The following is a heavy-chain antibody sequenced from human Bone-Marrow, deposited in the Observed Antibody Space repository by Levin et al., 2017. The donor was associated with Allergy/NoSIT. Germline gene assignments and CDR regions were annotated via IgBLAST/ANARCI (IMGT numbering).Heavy chain of an antibody. V-gene: IGHV3-30*03. Sequence: GESLKISCAASGFTFSSYGMHWVRQAPGKGLEWVAVISYDGSNKYYADSVKGRFTISRDNSKNTLYLQMNSLRAEDTAVYYCARKGPYCSGGSCYLRGKTNDAFDSWGQGTMVTVSS. CDR2: ISYDGSNK. D-gene: IGHD2-15*01. CDR1: GFTFSSYG. CDR3: ARKGPYCSGGSCYLRGKTNDAFDS. J-gene: IGHJ3*02.